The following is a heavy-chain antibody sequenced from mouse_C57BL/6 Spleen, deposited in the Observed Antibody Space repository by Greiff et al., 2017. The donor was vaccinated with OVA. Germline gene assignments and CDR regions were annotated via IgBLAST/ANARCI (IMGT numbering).Heavy chain of an antibody. CDR1: GYTFTSYW. J-gene: IGHJ4*01. D-gene: IGHD1-1*01. Sequence: QVQLQQPGAELVKPGASVKLSCKASGYTFTSYWMHWVKQRPGQGLEWIGMIYPNSGSTNYNEKFKSKATLTVDKSSSTAYMQLSSLTSEDSAVYYCARLYYYGSYAMDYWGQGTSVTVSS. CDR3: ARLYYYGSYAMDY. CDR2: IYPNSGST. V-gene: IGHV1-64*01.